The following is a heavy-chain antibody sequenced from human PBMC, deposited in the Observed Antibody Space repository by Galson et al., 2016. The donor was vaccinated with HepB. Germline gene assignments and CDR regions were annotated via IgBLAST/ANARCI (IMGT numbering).Heavy chain of an antibody. CDR2: ITSGDTAI. D-gene: IGHD4-17*01. CDR1: GFTFNTYE. CDR3: AGRASNYGPRSFDY. V-gene: IGHV3-48*03. J-gene: IGHJ4*02. Sequence: LRLSCAASGFTFNTYEMNWVRQAPGKGLEWISYITSGDTAIYYADAVKGRFTISRDNAENSLHLQMSSLRVEDTAVYYCAGRASNYGPRSFDYWSQGTRVTFSS.